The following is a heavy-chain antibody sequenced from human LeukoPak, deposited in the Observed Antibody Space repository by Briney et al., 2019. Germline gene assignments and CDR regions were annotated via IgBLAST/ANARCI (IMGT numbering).Heavy chain of an antibody. Sequence: LGGSLRLSCAASGFTFSSYGMSWVRQAPGKGLEWVSSISSSGSSIYYADSVKGRFTISRDNAKNSLYLQMNSLRAEDTAVYYCARGTAAAKIDYWGQGTLVTVSS. CDR2: ISSSGSSI. J-gene: IGHJ4*02. V-gene: IGHV3-21*01. D-gene: IGHD6-13*01. CDR3: ARGTAAAKIDY. CDR1: GFTFSSYG.